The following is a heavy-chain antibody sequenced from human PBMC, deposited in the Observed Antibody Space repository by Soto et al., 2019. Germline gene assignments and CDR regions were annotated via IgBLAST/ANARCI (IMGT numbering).Heavy chain of an antibody. Sequence: QVQLVQSGAEVKKPGSSVKVSCKASGGTFSSYAISWVRQAPGQGLEWLGGIIPIFGTANYAQKFQGRVTITADESTSTAYMELSSLRSEDTAVYYCARAGKDYYASGGDYYYYGMDVWGQGTTVTVSS. CDR3: ARAGKDYYASGGDYYYYGMDV. CDR2: IIPIFGTA. D-gene: IGHD3-22*01. V-gene: IGHV1-69*12. J-gene: IGHJ6*02. CDR1: GGTFSSYA.